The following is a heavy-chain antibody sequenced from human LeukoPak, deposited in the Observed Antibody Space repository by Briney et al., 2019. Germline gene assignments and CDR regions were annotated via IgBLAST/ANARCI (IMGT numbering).Heavy chain of an antibody. CDR1: GYSFTSYL. V-gene: IGHV5-51*01. CDR3: ARGDYGDYDNSDAFDI. CDR2: IYPGDSDT. J-gene: IGHJ3*02. Sequence: GESLKFSGKGSGYSFTSYLIGWVRQLPGKGLEWMGIIYPGDSDTRYSPSFQGQATISADESISTAHLQWSSLKGSETAMYYCARGDYGDYDNSDAFDIWGQGTMVTVSS. D-gene: IGHD4-17*01.